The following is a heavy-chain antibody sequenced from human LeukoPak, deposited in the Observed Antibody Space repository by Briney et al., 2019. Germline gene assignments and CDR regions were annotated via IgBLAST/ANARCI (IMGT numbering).Heavy chain of an antibody. D-gene: IGHD3-22*01. Sequence: GGSLRLSCAASGFTFSSFAMSWVRQDPGAGVERVSAMSGSGGMTYSAYSVKGRFTISRDNSKDTLYLQMNSLRAEDTTIYYCAKGPFFYYDASGYNYFDYWGQGTLVTVSS. CDR2: MSGSGGMT. CDR1: GFTFSSFA. CDR3: AKGPFFYYDASGYNYFDY. J-gene: IGHJ4*02. V-gene: IGHV3-23*01.